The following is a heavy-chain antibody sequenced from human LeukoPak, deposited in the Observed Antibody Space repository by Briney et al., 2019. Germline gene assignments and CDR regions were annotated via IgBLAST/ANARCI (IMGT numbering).Heavy chain of an antibody. Sequence: SETLSLPCALYGGSLSVYYWSCLPDPPGEGGECIGEKSHSGSTKYNPSLKSRVTISVDTSKHQFSLKLSSVTAADTAVYYCARGRNLEDLCSSTSCSSFYCSGGSCPFDYWGQGTLVTVSS. V-gene: IGHV4-34*01. J-gene: IGHJ4*02. D-gene: IGHD2-15*01. CDR3: ARGRNLEDLCSSTSCSSFYCSGGSCPFDY. CDR2: KSHSGST. CDR1: GGSLSVYY.